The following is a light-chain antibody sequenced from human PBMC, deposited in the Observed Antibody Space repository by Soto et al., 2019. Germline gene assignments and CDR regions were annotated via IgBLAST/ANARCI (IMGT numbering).Light chain of an antibody. Sequence: TQSPSFLSASVGDRVTITCRASQSVKSNLVWYQQKPGQAPRLLIYGAATRATGIPARFSGSGSGTEFTLTISSLQSEDFVVYYCQQHDSWPLTFGGGTKVEI. CDR3: QQHDSWPLT. V-gene: IGKV3-15*01. CDR2: GAA. J-gene: IGKJ4*01. CDR1: QSVKSN.